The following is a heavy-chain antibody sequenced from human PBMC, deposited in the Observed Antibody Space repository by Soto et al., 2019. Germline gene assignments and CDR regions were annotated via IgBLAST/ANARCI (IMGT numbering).Heavy chain of an antibody. Sequence: GESLKISCKGSGYNFAGYWIAWVRQMPGKGLELMGIIHPSDSDTRYRPSFQGQVTISADKSISSAYLQWSSLRASDTAMYYCARGGVSTRTFDYWGQGTPVTVSS. D-gene: IGHD3-3*01. CDR1: GYNFAGYW. V-gene: IGHV5-51*01. J-gene: IGHJ4*02. CDR3: ARGGVSTRTFDY. CDR2: IHPSDSDT.